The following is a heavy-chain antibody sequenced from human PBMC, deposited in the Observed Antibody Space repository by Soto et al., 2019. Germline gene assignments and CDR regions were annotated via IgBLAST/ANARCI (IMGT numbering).Heavy chain of an antibody. CDR2: ISPKSRYT. CDR1: DFIFSDFY. CDR3: ARGGGGGPFDF. V-gene: IGHV3-11*06. J-gene: IGHJ4*02. Sequence: PGGVLRLSCIASDFIFSDFYITWIRQAPGKGLEWVSYISPKSRYTYYADSVKGRFTISRDNAKNSLYLQINSLRSDDTAVYYCARGGGGGPFDFWGQGTLVTVS. D-gene: IGHD2-21*01.